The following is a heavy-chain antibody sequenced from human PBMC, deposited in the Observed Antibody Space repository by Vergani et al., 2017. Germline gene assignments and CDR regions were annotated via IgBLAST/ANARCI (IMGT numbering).Heavy chain of an antibody. V-gene: IGHV3-15*01. CDR2: IKSKTDGGTT. CDR3: TRYYDFWSGHRFNYMDV. Sequence: EVQLVESGGGLVKPGGSLRLSCAASGFTFSNAWMSWVRQAPGKGLEWVGRIKSKTDGGTTDYAAPVKGRFTISRDDSKNTLYLQMNSLKTEDTAVYYCTRYYDFWSGHRFNYMDVWGKGTTVTVSS. D-gene: IGHD3-3*01. J-gene: IGHJ6*03. CDR1: GFTFSNAW.